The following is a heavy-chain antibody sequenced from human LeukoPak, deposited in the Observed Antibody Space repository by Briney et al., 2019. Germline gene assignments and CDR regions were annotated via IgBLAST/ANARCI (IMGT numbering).Heavy chain of an antibody. CDR3: AKDSHDSSGSRYDY. V-gene: IGHV3-21*04. D-gene: IGHD3-22*01. J-gene: IGHJ4*02. CDR1: GFTFSSYT. Sequence: PGGSLRLSCAVSGFTFSSYTMNWVRQAPGKGLEWVSSISTSSSYTYYADSVKGRFTISRDNAKNSLYLQMNSLRAEDTAVYYCAKDSHDSSGSRYDYWGQGTLVTVSS. CDR2: ISTSSSYT.